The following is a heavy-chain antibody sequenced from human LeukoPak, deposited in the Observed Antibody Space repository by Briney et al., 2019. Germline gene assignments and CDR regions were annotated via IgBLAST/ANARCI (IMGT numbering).Heavy chain of an antibody. CDR1: GFTVSSNS. J-gene: IGHJ4*02. CDR3: AKDTTMAPY. CDR2: IYSDNT. Sequence: GGSLRLSCTVSGFTVSSNSMSWVRQAPGKGLEWVSFIYSDNTHYSDSVKGRFIISGDNSKNTLYLQMNSLRAEDTAVYYCAKDTTMAPYWGQGTLVTVSS. D-gene: IGHD3-10*01. V-gene: IGHV3-53*01.